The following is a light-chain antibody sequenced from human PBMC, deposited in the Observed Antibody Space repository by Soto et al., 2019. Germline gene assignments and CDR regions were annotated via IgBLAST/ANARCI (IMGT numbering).Light chain of an antibody. CDR3: QHYYYWPPWT. V-gene: IGKV3-15*01. Sequence: EIVMTQSPATLSVSPGERATLFCRASQSVSRNLAWHQQKPGQAPRLLIYGVSTRATGVPARFSGSGSGTEFTLPISSLQSEDFAVYYCQHYYYWPPWTFGQGTKVEIK. CDR2: GVS. CDR1: QSVSRN. J-gene: IGKJ1*01.